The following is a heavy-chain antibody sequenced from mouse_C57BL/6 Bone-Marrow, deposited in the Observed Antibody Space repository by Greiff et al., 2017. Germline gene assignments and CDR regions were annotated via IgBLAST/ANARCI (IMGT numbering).Heavy chain of an antibody. J-gene: IGHJ2*01. CDR3: ARSALLGRSFDY. Sequence: QVQLQQPGAELVKPGASVKMSCKASGYTFTSYWITWVKQRPGQGLEWIGDIYPGSGSTNYNEKFKSKAILTVDTSSNTAYMQLSSLTSEDSAVFYWARSALLGRSFDYWGQGTTLTVSS. D-gene: IGHD4-1*01. V-gene: IGHV1-55*01. CDR2: IYPGSGST. CDR1: GYTFTSYW.